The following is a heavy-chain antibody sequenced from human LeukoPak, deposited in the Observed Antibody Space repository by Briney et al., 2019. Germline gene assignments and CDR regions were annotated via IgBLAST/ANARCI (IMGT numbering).Heavy chain of an antibody. CDR3: ARVGSLAAAGTPDY. CDR1: GFTFSDYY. CDR2: ISSTGSHT. Sequence: GGSLRLSCAASGFTFSDYYMSWIRQAPGKGLEWVSYISSTGSHTTCADSVKGRFTISRDNAKNSLSLQVNSLRADDTAVYYCARVGSLAAAGTPDYWGQGTLVTVSS. J-gene: IGHJ4*02. D-gene: IGHD6-13*01. V-gene: IGHV3-11*06.